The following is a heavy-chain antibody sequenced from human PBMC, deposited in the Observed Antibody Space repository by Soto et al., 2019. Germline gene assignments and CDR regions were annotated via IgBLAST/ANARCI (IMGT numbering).Heavy chain of an antibody. CDR1: GGSISSSSYY. CDR3: ARDLSGLNWFDP. Sequence: PSETLSLTCTVSGGSISSSSYYWSWIRQPPGKGLEWIGYIYYSGSTYYNPSLKSRVTISVDTSKNQFSLKLSSVTAADTAVYYCARDLSGLNWFDPWGQGTLVTVSS. J-gene: IGHJ5*02. V-gene: IGHV4-30-4*01. D-gene: IGHD3-10*01. CDR2: IYYSGST.